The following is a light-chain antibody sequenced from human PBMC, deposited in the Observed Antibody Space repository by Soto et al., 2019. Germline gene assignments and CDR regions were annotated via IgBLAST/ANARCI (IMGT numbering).Light chain of an antibody. V-gene: IGKV1-39*01. Sequence: DIQMTRSPSSLSASVGARVTITCRASQSVSNWLAWYQQKPGKAPKLLIFAASSLQSGVPSRFSGSRSGPDFTLTISSLQPEDFATYYCQQSYSSPPTFGQGTKVDIK. J-gene: IGKJ1*01. CDR1: QSVSNW. CDR3: QQSYSSPPT. CDR2: AAS.